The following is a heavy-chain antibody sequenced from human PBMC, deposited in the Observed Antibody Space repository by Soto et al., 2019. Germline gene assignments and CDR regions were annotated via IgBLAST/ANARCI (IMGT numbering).Heavy chain of an antibody. CDR1: GGSISSYY. V-gene: IGHV4-59*01. J-gene: IGHJ5*02. Sequence: SETLSLTCTVSGGSISSYYWSWIRQPPGKGLEWIGYIYYSGSTNYNPSLKSRVTISVDTSKNQFSLKLSSVTAADTAVYYCARWKATVVTNWFDPWGQGTLVTVS. CDR3: ARWKATVVTNWFDP. CDR2: IYYSGST. D-gene: IGHD4-17*01.